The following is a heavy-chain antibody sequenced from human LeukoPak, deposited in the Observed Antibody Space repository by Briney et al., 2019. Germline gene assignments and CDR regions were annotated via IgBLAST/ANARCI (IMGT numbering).Heavy chain of an antibody. D-gene: IGHD6-19*01. Sequence: KPSETLSLTCTVSGGSISSYYWSWIRQPPGKGLEWIGYIYYSGSTNYSPSLKSRVTISVDTSKNQFSLKLSSVTAADTAVYYCARRGYSSGWYWEDYWGQGTLVTVSS. CDR2: IYYSGST. CDR1: GGSISSYY. V-gene: IGHV4-59*08. J-gene: IGHJ4*02. CDR3: ARRGYSSGWYWEDY.